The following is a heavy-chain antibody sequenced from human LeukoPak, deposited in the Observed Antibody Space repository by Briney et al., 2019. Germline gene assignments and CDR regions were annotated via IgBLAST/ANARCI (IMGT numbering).Heavy chain of an antibody. J-gene: IGHJ4*02. CDR1: GAFIATSSYY. CDR2: VFYSGNT. CDR3: ARDPDFWSGYYDY. Sequence: SETLSLTCNVSGAFIATSSYYWGWIRQPPGKGLEWIGSVFYSGNTYYKPSLRGRVTISVDTSRNQFSLKLSSVTAADTAVYYCARDPDFWSGYYDYWGQGTLVTVSS. V-gene: IGHV4-39*07. D-gene: IGHD3-3*01.